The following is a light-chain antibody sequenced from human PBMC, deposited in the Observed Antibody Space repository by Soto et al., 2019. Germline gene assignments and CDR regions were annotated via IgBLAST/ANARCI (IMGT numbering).Light chain of an antibody. Sequence: EIMMTQSPPTLSVSPGERATLSCRASQSVSSSLAWYQQKPCQAPRLLIYGASTRATGTPARFSGSGSGTEFTLTISSLQSEDFAVYYCQQYKSWPPITFGQGTRLEIK. CDR2: GAS. J-gene: IGKJ5*01. CDR3: QQYKSWPPIT. V-gene: IGKV3-15*01. CDR1: QSVSSS.